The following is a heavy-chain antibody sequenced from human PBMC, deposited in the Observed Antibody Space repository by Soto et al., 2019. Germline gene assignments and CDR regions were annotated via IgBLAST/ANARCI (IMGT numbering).Heavy chain of an antibody. V-gene: IGHV4-59*08. CDR3: ARHVSSQVVIRNWFDP. CDR2: IYYSGST. Sequence: PSETLSLTCTVSGGSISSYYWSWIRQPPGKGLEWIGYIYYSGSTNYNPSLKSRVTISVDTSKNQFSLKLSSVTAADTAVYYCARHVSSQVVIRNWFDPWGQGTLVTVSS. J-gene: IGHJ5*02. D-gene: IGHD3-22*01. CDR1: GGSISSYY.